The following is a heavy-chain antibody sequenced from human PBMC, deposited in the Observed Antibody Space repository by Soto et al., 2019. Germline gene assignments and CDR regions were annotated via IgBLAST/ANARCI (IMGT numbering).Heavy chain of an antibody. V-gene: IGHV3-30-3*01. CDR3: ARSNIAAGHYYYYYGMDV. CDR1: GFTFSSYA. J-gene: IGHJ6*02. D-gene: IGHD6-13*01. Sequence: HPGGSLRLSCAASGFTFSSYAMHWVRQAPGKGLEWVAVISYDGSNKYYADSVKGRFTISRDNSKNTLYLQMNSLRAEDTAVYYCARSNIAAGHYYYYYGMDVRGQGTTVTVSS. CDR2: ISYDGSNK.